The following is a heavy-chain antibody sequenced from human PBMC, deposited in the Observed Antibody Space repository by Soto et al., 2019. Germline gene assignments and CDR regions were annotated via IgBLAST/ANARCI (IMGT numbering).Heavy chain of an antibody. CDR1: GGSISGYY. CDR3: ARSLAAPFCDY. CDR2: IYYSGST. Sequence: KTSETLFLTCTVSGGSISGYYWSWIRQPPGKGLEWIGYIYYSGSTNYNPSLKSRVTISVDTSKNQFSLKLSSVTAADTAVYYCARSLAAPFCDYWGQGTLVTVSS. V-gene: IGHV4-59*01. J-gene: IGHJ4*02. D-gene: IGHD6-6*01.